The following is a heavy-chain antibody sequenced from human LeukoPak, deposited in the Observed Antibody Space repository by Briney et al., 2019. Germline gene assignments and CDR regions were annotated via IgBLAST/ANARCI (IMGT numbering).Heavy chain of an antibody. CDR2: IYYSGRT. J-gene: IGHJ6*02. V-gene: IGHV4-59*01. Sequence: PSETLSLTCTVSGGSIGSDYWSWIRQPPGKGLEWIGYIYYSGRTYYNPSLKSRITISVDTSKNQFSLKLSSVTAADTAVYYCARHLGPGWHAMDVWGQGTTVTVSS. CDR1: GGSIGSDY. CDR3: ARHLGPGWHAMDV. D-gene: IGHD6-19*01.